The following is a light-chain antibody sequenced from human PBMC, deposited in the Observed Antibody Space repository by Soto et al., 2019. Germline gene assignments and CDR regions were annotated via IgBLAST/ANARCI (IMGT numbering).Light chain of an antibody. V-gene: IGKV3-11*01. CDR3: QQRSNWPPGALT. Sequence: EIVLTQSPATLSLSPGERATLSCRASQSVSSYLAWYQQKPGQAPRLLIYDASNRATGIPARFSGSGSGTDFTLTISSLEPEDFAVYYRQQRSNWPPGALTFGGGTKVDIK. J-gene: IGKJ4*01. CDR2: DAS. CDR1: QSVSSY.